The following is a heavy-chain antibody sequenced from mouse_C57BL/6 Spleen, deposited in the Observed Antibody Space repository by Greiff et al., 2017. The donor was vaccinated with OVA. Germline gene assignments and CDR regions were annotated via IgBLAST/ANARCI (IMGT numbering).Heavy chain of an antibody. V-gene: IGHV5-4*03. J-gene: IGHJ2*01. CDR1: GFTFSSYA. CDR3: ARVNPPYFDY. Sequence: EVKLMESGGGLVKPGGSLKLSCAASGFTFSSYAMSWVRQTPEKRLEWVATISDGGSYTYYPDNVKGRFTISRDNAKNNLYLQMSHLKSEDTAMYYCARVNPPYFDYWGQGTTLTVSS. CDR2: ISDGGSYT.